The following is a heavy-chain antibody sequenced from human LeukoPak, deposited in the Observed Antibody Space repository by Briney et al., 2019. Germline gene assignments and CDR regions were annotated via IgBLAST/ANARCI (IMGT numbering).Heavy chain of an antibody. V-gene: IGHV3-74*03. CDR1: GFTFSTSW. J-gene: IGHJ4*02. CDR2: IYSDGSST. CDR3: ARGGSTWLDS. D-gene: IGHD6-13*01. Sequence: PGGSLRLSCAASGFTFSTSWMHWVRQAPGKGLVWVSRIYSDGSSTTYAGSVKGRFTISRDNANNTLYLQMDSLGADDTALYYCARGGSTWLDSWGQGTLATVSS.